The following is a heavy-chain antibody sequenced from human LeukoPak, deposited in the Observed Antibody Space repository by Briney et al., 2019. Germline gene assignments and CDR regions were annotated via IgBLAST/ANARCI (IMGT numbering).Heavy chain of an antibody. CDR3: ARGRSAVAEKAETFDY. CDR2: INHSGST. V-gene: IGHV4-34*01. CDR1: GGSFSGYY. D-gene: IGHD6-19*01. J-gene: IGHJ4*02. Sequence: PETLSLTCAVYGGSFSGYYWSWIRQPPGKGLEWIGEINHSGSTNYNPSLKSRVTISVDTSKNQFSLKLSSVTAADTAVYYCARGRSAVAEKAETFDYWGQGTLVTVSS.